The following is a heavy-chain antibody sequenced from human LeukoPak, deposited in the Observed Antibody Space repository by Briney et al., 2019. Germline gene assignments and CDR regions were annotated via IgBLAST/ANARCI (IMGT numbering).Heavy chain of an antibody. CDR2: MNPNSGNT. V-gene: IGHV1-8*01. J-gene: IGHJ6*03. Sequence: GASVKVSCKASGYTFTSYDINWVRQATGQGLEWMGWMNPNSGNTGYAQKFQGRVTMTRNTSISTAYMELSSLRSEDTAVYYCARRLPGKVRGVILVRYYYYMDVWGKGTTVTISS. CDR3: ARRLPGKVRGVILVRYYYYMDV. D-gene: IGHD3-10*01. CDR1: GYTFTSYD.